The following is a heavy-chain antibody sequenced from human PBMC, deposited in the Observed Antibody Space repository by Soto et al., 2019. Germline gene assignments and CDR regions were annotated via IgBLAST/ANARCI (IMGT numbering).Heavy chain of an antibody. CDR2: ISGSGGST. CDR1: GFTFSSYA. Sequence: EVQLLESGGGLVQPGGSLRLSCAASGFTFSSYAMSWVRQAPGKGLEWVSAISGSGGSTYYADSVKGRFTISRDNSKNTLYLQMTSLRAEDTAVYYCAKWRVYGDRDYYYYGMDVWGQGTTVTVSS. J-gene: IGHJ6*02. CDR3: AKWRVYGDRDYYYYGMDV. V-gene: IGHV3-23*01. D-gene: IGHD4-17*01.